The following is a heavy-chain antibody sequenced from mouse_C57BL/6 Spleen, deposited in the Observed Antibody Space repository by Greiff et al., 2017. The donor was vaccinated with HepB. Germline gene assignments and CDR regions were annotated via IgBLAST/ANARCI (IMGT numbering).Heavy chain of an antibody. CDR1: GFTFSDYY. V-gene: IGHV5-12*01. D-gene: IGHD1-1*01. J-gene: IGHJ2*01. CDR2: ISNGGGST. CDR3: ARQTITSYYFDY. Sequence: EVQRVESGGGLVQPGGSLKLSCAASGFTFSDYYMYWVRQTPEKRLEWVAYISNGGGSTYYPDTVKGRFTISRDNAKNTLYLQMSRLKSEDTAMYYGARQTITSYYFDYWGQGTTLTVSS.